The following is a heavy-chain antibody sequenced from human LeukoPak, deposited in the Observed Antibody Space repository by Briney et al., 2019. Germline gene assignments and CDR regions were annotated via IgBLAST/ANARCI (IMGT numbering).Heavy chain of an antibody. CDR2: IYCGGST. V-gene: IGHV3-53*01. CDR3: ARGCSSTSCYGFDY. Sequence: GGSLRLSCAASGFTVSSNYMSWIGQAPGKGLEWVWVIYCGGSTYYAPSVKGRFTISRDNSKNTLYLQMNSLRAEDTAVYYCARGCSSTSCYGFDYWGQGTLVTVSS. CDR1: GFTVSSNY. J-gene: IGHJ4*02. D-gene: IGHD2-2*01.